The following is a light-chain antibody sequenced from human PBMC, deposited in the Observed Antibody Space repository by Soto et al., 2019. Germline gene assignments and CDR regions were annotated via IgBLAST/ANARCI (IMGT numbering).Light chain of an antibody. CDR3: QSYDSSMSGYV. V-gene: IGLV1-40*01. CDR1: SANIGAAYN. Sequence: QSVLTLPPSVSGAPGQRVTISCTGSSANIGAAYNVDWYQQLPGTAPKLLIYGNNNRPSGVPARFSGSKSGTSASLAIAGLQDEDEGDYYSQSYDSSMSGYVLGTGTKVTVL. CDR2: GNN. J-gene: IGLJ1*01.